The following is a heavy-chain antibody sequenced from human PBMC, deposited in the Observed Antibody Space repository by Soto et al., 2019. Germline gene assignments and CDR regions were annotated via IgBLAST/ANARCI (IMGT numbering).Heavy chain of an antibody. CDR1: GGTFSNYV. V-gene: IGHV1-69*06. CDR3: ARDMTRTVVPYFDF. Sequence: SVKVSCKASGGTFSNYVVNWVRQAPGQGLEWMGRIIPISGAANYAQKFQGRVTITADKSTSTSYMELSSLSSEDTAVYYCARDMTRTVVPYFDFWGQGTLVTVS. D-gene: IGHD1-7*01. J-gene: IGHJ4*02. CDR2: IIPISGAA.